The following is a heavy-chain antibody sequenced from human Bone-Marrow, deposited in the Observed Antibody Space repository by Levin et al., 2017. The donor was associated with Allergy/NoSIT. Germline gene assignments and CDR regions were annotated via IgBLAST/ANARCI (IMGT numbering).Heavy chain of an antibody. CDR3: ARQFGGWFPNDAFDI. CDR1: GGSLRSSNYY. J-gene: IGHJ3*02. Sequence: NASETLSLTCTVSGGSLRSSNYYWGWLRQPPGKGLEWIANIFYSGSTYYNPSLESRVTISVDTSKNQFSLKLNSVTAADTAVYYCARQFGGWFPNDAFDIWGQGTVVTVSS. D-gene: IGHD3-16*01. V-gene: IGHV4-39*01. CDR2: IFYSGST.